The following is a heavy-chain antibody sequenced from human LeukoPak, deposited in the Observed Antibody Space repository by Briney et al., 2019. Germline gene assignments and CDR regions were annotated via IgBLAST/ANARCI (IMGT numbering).Heavy chain of an antibody. CDR1: GFTFGSYS. V-gene: IGHV3-21*01. CDR2: ITNTGNYM. J-gene: IGHJ4*02. CDR3: ARTYGDYNGDIYHFDY. D-gene: IGHD4-17*01. Sequence: GGSLRLSCAASGFTFGSYSMNWVRQAPGKGLQWVSSITNTGNYMYYADSVKGRFTISRDNAKNSLYLQMNSLRAEDTAVYYCARTYGDYNGDIYHFDYWGQGTLVTVSS.